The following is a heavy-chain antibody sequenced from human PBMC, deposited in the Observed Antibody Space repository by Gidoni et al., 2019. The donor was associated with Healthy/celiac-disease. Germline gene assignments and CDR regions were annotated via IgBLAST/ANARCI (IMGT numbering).Heavy chain of an antibody. V-gene: IGHV4-39*01. CDR3: ARHAFGGSCYACNWFDP. CDR2: IYYSGST. D-gene: IGHD2-15*01. CDR1: GSSISSSSYY. Sequence: QLQLQESGPGLVKPSETLSLTCTVSGSSISSSSYYWGWIRQPPGKGLEWIGRIYYSGSTYYNPSLKIRVTISVDTSKNQFSLKLSSVTAADTAVYYCARHAFGGSCYACNWFDPWGQGTLVTVSS. J-gene: IGHJ5*02.